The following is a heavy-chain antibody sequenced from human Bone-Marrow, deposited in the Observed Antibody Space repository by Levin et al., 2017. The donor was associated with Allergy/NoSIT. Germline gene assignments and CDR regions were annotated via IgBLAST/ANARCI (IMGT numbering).Heavy chain of an antibody. CDR3: TQGLNWNDRDYFDY. CDR2: IRSKANSYAT. V-gene: IGHV3-73*01. J-gene: IGHJ4*02. CDR1: GFTFSGSA. D-gene: IGHD1-20*01. Sequence: PGGSLRLSCAASGFTFSGSAMHWVRQASGKGLEWVGRIRSKANSYATAYAASVKGRFTISRDDSKNTAYLQMNSLKTEDTAVYYCTQGLNWNDRDYFDYWGQGTLVTVSS.